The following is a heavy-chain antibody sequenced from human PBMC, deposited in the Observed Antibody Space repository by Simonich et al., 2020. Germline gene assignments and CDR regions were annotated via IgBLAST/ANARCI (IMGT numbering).Heavy chain of an antibody. V-gene: IGHV3-30*07. D-gene: IGHD1-26*01. CDR1: GFTFSSYA. CDR3: AREGAGNDAFDI. CDR2: ISYDGSNK. J-gene: IGHJ3*02. Sequence: QVQLVESGGGVVQPGRSLRLSCAASGFTFSSYAMHWVRQAPGKGLEWGALISYDGSNKYYADSVKGRFTISRDNSKNTLYLQMNSLRAEDTAVYYCAREGAGNDAFDIWGQGTMVTVSS.